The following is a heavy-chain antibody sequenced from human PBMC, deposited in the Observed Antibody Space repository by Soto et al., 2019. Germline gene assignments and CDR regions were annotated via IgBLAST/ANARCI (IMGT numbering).Heavy chain of an antibody. D-gene: IGHD1-7*01. Sequence: PGGSLRLSCAASGFTFSSYEMNWVRQAPGMGLEWVSYISSSGSTIYYADSVKGRFTISRDNAKNSLYLQMNSLRAEDTAVYYCARDLELWFDPWGQGTLVTVSS. CDR2: ISSSGSTI. CDR1: GFTFSSYE. J-gene: IGHJ5*02. V-gene: IGHV3-48*03. CDR3: ARDLELWFDP.